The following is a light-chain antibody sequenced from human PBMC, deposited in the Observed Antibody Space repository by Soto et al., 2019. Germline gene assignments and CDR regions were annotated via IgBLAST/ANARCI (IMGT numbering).Light chain of an antibody. V-gene: IGKV3-11*01. CDR2: DAS. J-gene: IGKJ1*01. CDR1: QSVSSY. Sequence: EIVLTQSPATLSLSPGERATLSCRASQSVSSYLAWYQQKPGQAPRLLIYDASNRATGIPARFSGSGSGTDFTLTISSLEPEDFPVYYCQQRSNSPWTFGQGTKVEIK. CDR3: QQRSNSPWT.